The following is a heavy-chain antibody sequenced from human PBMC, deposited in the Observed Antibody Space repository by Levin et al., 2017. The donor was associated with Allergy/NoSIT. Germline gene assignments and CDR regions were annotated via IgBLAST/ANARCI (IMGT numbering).Heavy chain of an antibody. J-gene: IGHJ4*02. CDR3: ARGGPEEAVTQINYFDY. CDR1: GFTFSSYA. V-gene: IGHV3-30-3*01. Sequence: GESLKISCAASGFTFSSYAMHWVRQAPGKGLEWVAVISYDGSNKYYADSVKGRFTISRDNSKNTLYLQMNSLRAEDTAVYYCARGGPEEAVTQINYFDYWGQGTLVTVSS. D-gene: IGHD4-17*01. CDR2: ISYDGSNK.